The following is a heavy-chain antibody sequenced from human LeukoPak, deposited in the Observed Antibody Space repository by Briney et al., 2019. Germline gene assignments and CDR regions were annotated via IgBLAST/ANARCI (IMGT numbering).Heavy chain of an antibody. CDR2: IYXSGST. J-gene: IGHJ3*02. CDR3: ARDXPGSSWTYAFDI. D-gene: IGHD6-13*01. V-gene: IGHV3-53*01. Sequence: AGSLRLSCAASGXTVSSNXXXXXXXXPGXXXXXXSVIYXSGSTYYXGSVKGXFTXXRDNSKNTLYLQMNSPRAEDTAVYYCARDXPGSSWTYAFDIWGQGTLLSLSS. CDR1: GXTVSSNX.